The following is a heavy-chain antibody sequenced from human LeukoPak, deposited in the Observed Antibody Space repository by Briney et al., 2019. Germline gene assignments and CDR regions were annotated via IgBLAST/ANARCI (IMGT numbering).Heavy chain of an antibody. Sequence: GGSLRLSCAASGFTFSSYAMSWVRQAPGKGLEWVSAISGSGGSTYYADSVKGRFTISRDDSENTLSLQMNSLRADDTAVYYCAKATGYLLWGQGTLVTVSS. CDR3: AKATGYLL. J-gene: IGHJ4*02. CDR2: ISGSGGST. D-gene: IGHD1-14*01. CDR1: GFTFSSYA. V-gene: IGHV3-23*01.